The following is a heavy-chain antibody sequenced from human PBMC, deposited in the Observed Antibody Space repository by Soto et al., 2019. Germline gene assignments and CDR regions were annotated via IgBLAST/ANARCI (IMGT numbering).Heavy chain of an antibody. J-gene: IGHJ6*02. Sequence: GESLKISCNGSGYSFTSYWISWVRQMPWKGLEWMGRIDPSDSYTNYSPSFQGHVTISADKPISTAYLQWSSLKASDTAMYYCARHPYYDFWSGSVVSANYYYYGMDVWGQGTTVTVSS. CDR2: IDPSDSYT. CDR1: GYSFTSYW. V-gene: IGHV5-10-1*01. D-gene: IGHD3-3*01. CDR3: ARHPYYDFWSGSVVSANYYYYGMDV.